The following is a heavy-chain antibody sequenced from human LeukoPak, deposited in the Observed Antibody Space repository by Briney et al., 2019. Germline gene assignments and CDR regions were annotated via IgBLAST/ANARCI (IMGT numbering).Heavy chain of an antibody. D-gene: IGHD3-9*01. CDR3: ARDSYDILTGYYGMDV. V-gene: IGHV3-48*03. Sequence: GGSLRLSCAASGFTFSSYEMNWVRQAPGKGLEWVSYISSSGSTIYYADSVKGRFTISRDNAKNSLYLQMNSLRAEDTAVYYCARDSYDILTGYYGMDVWGKGTTVTVSS. CDR1: GFTFSSYE. CDR2: ISSSGSTI. J-gene: IGHJ6*04.